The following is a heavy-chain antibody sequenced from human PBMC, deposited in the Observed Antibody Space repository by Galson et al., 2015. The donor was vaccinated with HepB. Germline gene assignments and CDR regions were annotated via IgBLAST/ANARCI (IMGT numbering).Heavy chain of an antibody. CDR2: IYSGGST. Sequence: SLRLSCAASGFTDSSNYMSWVRQAPGKGLEWVSVIYSGGSTYYADSVKGRFTISRDNSKNTLYLQMNSLRAEDTAVYYCAREGDCSGGSCYFDYWGQGTLVTVSS. CDR3: AREGDCSGGSCYFDY. J-gene: IGHJ4*02. D-gene: IGHD2-15*01. V-gene: IGHV3-53*01. CDR1: GFTDSSNY.